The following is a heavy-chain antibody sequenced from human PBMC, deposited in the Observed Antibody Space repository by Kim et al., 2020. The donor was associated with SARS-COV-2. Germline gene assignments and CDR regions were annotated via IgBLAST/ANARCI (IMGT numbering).Heavy chain of an antibody. D-gene: IGHD3-9*01. CDR1: GFTFSSYW. Sequence: GGSLRLSCAASGFTFSSYWMSWVRQAPGKGLEWVANIKQDGSEKYYVDSVKSRFTISRDNAKNSLYLQMNSLRAEDTAVYYCARRAPYYDILTGYSLEFDYWGQGTLVTVSS. J-gene: IGHJ4*02. CDR3: ARRAPYYDILTGYSLEFDY. CDR2: IKQDGSEK. V-gene: IGHV3-7*03.